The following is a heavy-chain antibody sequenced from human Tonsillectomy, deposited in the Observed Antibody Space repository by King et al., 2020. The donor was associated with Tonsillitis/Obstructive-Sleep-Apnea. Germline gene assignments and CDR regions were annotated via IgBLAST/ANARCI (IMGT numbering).Heavy chain of an antibody. V-gene: IGHV5-51*01. Sequence: VQLVESGAEVKKPGESLKISCKGSGYSFTSYWIGWVRQMPGKGLEWMGIIYPGDSDTRYSPSFQGQVTISAEKSISTAYLQWSSLKASDTAMYYCARRYDFWSGYYPFDYWGQGTLVTVSS. J-gene: IGHJ4*02. CDR1: GYSFTSYW. CDR2: IYPGDSDT. CDR3: ARRYDFWSGYYPFDY. D-gene: IGHD3-3*01.